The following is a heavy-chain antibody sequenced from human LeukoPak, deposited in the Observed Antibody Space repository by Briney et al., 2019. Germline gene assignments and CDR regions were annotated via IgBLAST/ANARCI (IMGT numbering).Heavy chain of an antibody. V-gene: IGHV1-69*06. D-gene: IGHD3-9*01. CDR3: AREGNYDILTGYSSGEDY. J-gene: IGHJ4*02. CDR1: GGTFSSYA. Sequence: ASVKVSCKASGGTFSSYAISWVRQAPGQGLEWMGGIIPIFGTANYAQKFQGRVTITADKSTSTAYMELSSLRSEDTAVYYCAREGNYDILTGYSSGEDYWGQGTLVTVSS. CDR2: IIPIFGTA.